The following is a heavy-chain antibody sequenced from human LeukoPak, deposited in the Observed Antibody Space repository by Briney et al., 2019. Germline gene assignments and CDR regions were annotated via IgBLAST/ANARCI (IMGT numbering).Heavy chain of an antibody. CDR1: GFTFSSYS. Sequence: GGSLRLSCAASGFTFSSYSMNWVRQAPGKGLGWVSSISSSSTYIYYADSVKGRFTISRDNAKNSLYLQLNSLRAEDTAVYYCAKWSDELLFDPWGQGTLVTVSS. CDR2: ISSSSTYI. D-gene: IGHD1-26*01. J-gene: IGHJ5*02. V-gene: IGHV3-21*01. CDR3: AKWSDELLFDP.